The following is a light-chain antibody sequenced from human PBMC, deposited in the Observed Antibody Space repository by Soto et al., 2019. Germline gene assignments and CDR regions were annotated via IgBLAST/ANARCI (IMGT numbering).Light chain of an antibody. V-gene: IGLV2-14*01. CDR3: SSYTSSSKWV. J-gene: IGLJ2*01. CDR1: SSDVGGYNY. CDR2: EVS. Sequence: QSALTQPASVSGSPGQSITISSTGTSSDVGGYNYVSWYQQHPGKAPKLMIYEVSNRPSGVSNRFSGSKSGNTASLTISGLQAEDEADYYCSSYTSSSKWVFGGGTKVTVL.